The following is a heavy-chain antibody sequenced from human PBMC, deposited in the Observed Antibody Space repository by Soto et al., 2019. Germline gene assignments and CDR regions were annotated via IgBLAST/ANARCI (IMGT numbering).Heavy chain of an antibody. CDR2: IYSGGST. CDR3: ARVRSKVQYYFDY. Sequence: GGSLRLSCAASGFTVSSNYMSWVRQAPGKGLEWVSVIYSGGSTYYADSVKGRFTISRDNSKNTLYLQMNSLRAEDTAVYYCARVRSKVQYYFDYWGQGTLVTVSS. D-gene: IGHD1-1*01. J-gene: IGHJ4*02. CDR1: GFTVSSNY. V-gene: IGHV3-53*01.